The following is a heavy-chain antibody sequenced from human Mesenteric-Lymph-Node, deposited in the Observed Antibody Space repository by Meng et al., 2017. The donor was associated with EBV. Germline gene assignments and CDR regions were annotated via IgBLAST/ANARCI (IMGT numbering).Heavy chain of an antibody. CDR1: GFRFSEYA. V-gene: IGHV3-30-3*01. CDR2: ISYDGSNA. Sequence: QVAVWGVGGGVVQPGGSLRPPVAVSGFRFSEYAMHWVRQAPGKGLEWVAFISYDGSNANYADSVKGRFTISRDSSKNTLYLQMNSLRAEDTAVYYCAKAAEVYLRVPDYWGQGTLVTVSS. CDR3: AKAAEVYLRVPDY. J-gene: IGHJ4*02. D-gene: IGHD1-14*01.